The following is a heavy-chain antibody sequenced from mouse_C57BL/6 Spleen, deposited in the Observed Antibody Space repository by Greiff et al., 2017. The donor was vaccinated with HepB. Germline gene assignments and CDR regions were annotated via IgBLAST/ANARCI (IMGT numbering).Heavy chain of an antibody. CDR2: ISYDGSN. J-gene: IGHJ4*01. Sequence: DVKLQESGPGLVKPSQSLSLTCSVTGYSITSGYYWNWIRQFPGNKLEWMGYISYDGSNNYNPSLKNRISITRDTSKNQFFLKLNSVTTEDTATYYCARGAMVTSYAMDYWGQGTSVTVSS. CDR3: ARGAMVTSYAMDY. D-gene: IGHD2-2*01. V-gene: IGHV3-6*01. CDR1: GYSITSGYY.